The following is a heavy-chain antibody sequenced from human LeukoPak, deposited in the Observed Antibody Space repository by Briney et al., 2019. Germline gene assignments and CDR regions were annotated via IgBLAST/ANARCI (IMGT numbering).Heavy chain of an antibody. CDR3: ARLGTSMVTVDY. V-gene: IGHV4-59*01. J-gene: IGHJ4*02. CDR1: GASINSYF. D-gene: IGHD5-18*01. Sequence: SETLSLTCTVSGASINSYFWGWIRQPPGKGLEWIGFIYHTGSSNYNPSLRSRVTISADSSKNQFSLGLNSVTAADTALYYCARLGTSMVTVDYWGQGTLVTVSS. CDR2: IYHTGSS.